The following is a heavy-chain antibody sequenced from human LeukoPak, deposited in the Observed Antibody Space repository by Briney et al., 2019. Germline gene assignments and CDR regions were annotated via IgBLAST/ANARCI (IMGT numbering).Heavy chain of an antibody. Sequence: GGSLRLSCAASGFSFSSSAMTWVRQAPGKGLEWVSGISGDGGSYAHSVSNTYYADSVKGRFTISRDNSKNMLFLQMNSLRAEDTAVYYCARGDYPLGSKGSFDYWGQGTLVTVSS. CDR1: GFSFSSSA. J-gene: IGHJ4*02. CDR2: ISGDGGSYAHSVSNT. D-gene: IGHD4-17*01. V-gene: IGHV3-23*01. CDR3: ARGDYPLGSKGSFDY.